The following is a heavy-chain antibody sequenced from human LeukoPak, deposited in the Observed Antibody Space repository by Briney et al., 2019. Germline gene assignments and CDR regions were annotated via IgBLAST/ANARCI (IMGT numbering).Heavy chain of an antibody. CDR1: GYTFTSYG. D-gene: IGHD5-12*01. Sequence: ASVKVSCKASGYTFTSYGISWVRQAPGRGLEWMGWISAYNGNTNYAQKLQGRVTMTTDTSTSTAYMELRSLRSDDTAVYYCAREAAPSGYDSYYFDYWGQGTLVTVSS. V-gene: IGHV1-18*01. CDR2: ISAYNGNT. CDR3: AREAAPSGYDSYYFDY. J-gene: IGHJ4*02.